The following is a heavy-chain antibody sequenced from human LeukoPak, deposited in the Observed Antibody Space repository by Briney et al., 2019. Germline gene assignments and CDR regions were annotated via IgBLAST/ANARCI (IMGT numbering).Heavy chain of an antibody. V-gene: IGHV3-64*01. CDR1: GFTFSSYA. CDR2: ISSNGGGT. J-gene: IGHJ4*02. CDR3: APKGVLGN. D-gene: IGHD2/OR15-2a*01. Sequence: GGSLRLSCAASGFTFSSYAMHWVRQAPGKGLEYVSAISSNGGGTYYANSVKGRFTISRDNSKNTLYLQMGSLRAEDMAVYYCAPKGVLGNWGQGTLVTVSS.